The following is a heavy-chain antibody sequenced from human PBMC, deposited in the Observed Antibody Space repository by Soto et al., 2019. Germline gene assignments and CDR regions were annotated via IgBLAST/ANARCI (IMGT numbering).Heavy chain of an antibody. V-gene: IGHV3-74*01. J-gene: IGHJ4*02. Sequence: GSLRLSCAASGFTFSSYWMHWVRQAPGKGLVWVSRINRDGSSINCADSARGRVTISRDNAKNTLYLQVNGLRAEDTAVYYCAREIATTGEYYFDYWGQGILVTVSS. CDR2: INRDGSSI. D-gene: IGHD6-13*01. CDR1: GFTFSSYW. CDR3: AREIATTGEYYFDY.